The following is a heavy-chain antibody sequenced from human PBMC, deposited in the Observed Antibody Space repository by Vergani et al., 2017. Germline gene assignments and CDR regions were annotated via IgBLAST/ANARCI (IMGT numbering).Heavy chain of an antibody. CDR2: IYPADSDT. V-gene: IGHV5-51*01. D-gene: IGHD1-1*01. CDR3: ARHTTYTDS. CDR1: EYSFGNYW. J-gene: IGHJ4*02. Sequence: EVELVQSGPEMSKPGESLKISCQGSEYSFGNYWIGWVRQMPGKGLEWMGIIYPADSDTRYSPSFQGQVTISADKSIRTAFLQWDSLKASDTARYYCARHTTYTDSWGQGTLVTVSS.